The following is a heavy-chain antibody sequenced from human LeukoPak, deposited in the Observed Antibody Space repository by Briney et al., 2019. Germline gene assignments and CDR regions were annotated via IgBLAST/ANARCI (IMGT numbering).Heavy chain of an antibody. CDR3: AKWGDYDVLTGYYDSDY. V-gene: IGHV3-23*01. J-gene: IGHJ4*02. Sequence: PGGSLRLSCAASGFTFSNYAMSWVRQAPGKGLEWVSAVSGRDTSTHYTDSVKGRFTISRDNSKNTLYLQMNSLSAEDTAIYYCAKWGDYDVLTGYYDSDYWGQGTLVTVFS. D-gene: IGHD3-9*01. CDR1: GFTFSNYA. CDR2: VSGRDTST.